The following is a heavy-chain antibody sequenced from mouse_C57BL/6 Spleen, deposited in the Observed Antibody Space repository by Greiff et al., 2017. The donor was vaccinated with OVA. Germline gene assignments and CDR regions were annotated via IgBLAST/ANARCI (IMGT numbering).Heavy chain of an antibody. CDR3: ARGGHAMDY. D-gene: IGHD3-3*01. J-gene: IGHJ4*01. CDR1: GYAFSSSW. CDR2: IYPGDGDT. Sequence: QVQLKESGPELVKPGASVKISCKASGYAFSSSWMNWVKQRPGKGLEWIGRIYPGDGDTNYNGKFKGKATLTADKSSSTAYMQLSSLTSEDSAVYFCARGGHAMDYWGQGTSVTVSS. V-gene: IGHV1-82*01.